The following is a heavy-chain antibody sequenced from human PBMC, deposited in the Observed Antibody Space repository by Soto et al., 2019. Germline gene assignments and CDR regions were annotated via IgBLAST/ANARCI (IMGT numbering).Heavy chain of an antibody. V-gene: IGHV4-59*12. Sequence: SETLSLTCTVSGGSISSYYWSWIRQPPGKGLEWIGYIYYSGSTNYNPSLKSRVTISVDTSKNQFSLKLSSVTAAATAEYDLGRDGRYRGYDSGGQGTLVPVSS. CDR2: IYYSGST. CDR1: GGSISSYY. J-gene: IGHJ4*02. CDR3: GRDGRYRGYDS. D-gene: IGHD5-12*01.